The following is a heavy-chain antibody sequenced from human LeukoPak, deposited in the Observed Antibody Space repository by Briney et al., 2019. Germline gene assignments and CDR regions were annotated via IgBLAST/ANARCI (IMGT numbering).Heavy chain of an antibody. D-gene: IGHD1-26*01. V-gene: IGHV4-39*01. Sequence: SETLSLTCTVSGGSISSSSYYWGWIRQPPGTGLEWIGSIYYSGSTYYNPSLKSRVTISVDTSKNQFSLKLSSVTAADTAVYSCASEGARAFDIWGQGTMVTVSS. CDR3: ASEGARAFDI. J-gene: IGHJ3*02. CDR2: IYYSGST. CDR1: GGSISSSSYY.